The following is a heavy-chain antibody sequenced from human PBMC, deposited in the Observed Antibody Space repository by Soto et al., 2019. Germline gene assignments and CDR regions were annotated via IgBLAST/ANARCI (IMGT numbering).Heavy chain of an antibody. V-gene: IGHV3-23*01. J-gene: IGHJ4*02. D-gene: IGHD1-26*01. CDR2: ISGSGGST. CDR1: GFTFSSYA. CDR3: AKDGEGELYSDQGAFDY. Sequence: AGGSLRLSCAASGFTFSSYAMSWVRQAPGKGLEWVSAISGSGGSTYYADSVKGRFTISRDNSKNTLYLQMNSLRAEDTAVYYCAKDGEGELYSDQGAFDYWGQGTLVTVSS.